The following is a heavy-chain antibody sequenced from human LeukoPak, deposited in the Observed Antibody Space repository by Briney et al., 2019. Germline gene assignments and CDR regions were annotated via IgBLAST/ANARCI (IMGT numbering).Heavy chain of an antibody. Sequence: GRYLRLSCAASGFTFSSYAMHWVRQAPGKGLEWVAVISYDGSNKYYADSVKGRFTISRDNSKNTLYLQMNSLRAEDTAVYYCARDRGTMVVTATFDYWGQGTLVTVSS. CDR2: ISYDGSNK. CDR3: ARDRGTMVVTATFDY. J-gene: IGHJ4*02. CDR1: GFTFSSYA. D-gene: IGHD2-21*02. V-gene: IGHV3-30-3*01.